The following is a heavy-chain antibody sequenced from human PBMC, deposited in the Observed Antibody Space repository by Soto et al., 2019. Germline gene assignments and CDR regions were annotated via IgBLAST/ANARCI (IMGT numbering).Heavy chain of an antibody. D-gene: IGHD6-25*01. CDR3: ARGTPLQRLFFYDY. J-gene: IGHJ4*02. CDR2: TSAYSDKT. CDR1: GYTFTSYS. Sequence: VASVKVSCKASGYTFTSYSIVWVRQAPGQGLEWMGWTSAYSDKTNTAQKFQGRVTLTTDTSTSTAYMELRGLRSDDTAVYYCARGTPLQRLFFYDYWGQGTPVTVSS. V-gene: IGHV1-18*01.